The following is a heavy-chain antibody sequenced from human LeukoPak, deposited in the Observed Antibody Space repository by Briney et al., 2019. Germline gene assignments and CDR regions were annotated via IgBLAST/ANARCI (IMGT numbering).Heavy chain of an antibody. CDR3: ARDQGSIVGATGGIDY. V-gene: IGHV1-18*01. Sequence: GASVKVSCKASGYTFTSYGISWVRQAPGQGLEWMGWISAYNGNTNYAQKLQGRVTMTTDTSTSTAYMELRSLRSDDTVVYYCARDQGSIVGATGGIDYWGQGTLVTVSS. D-gene: IGHD1-26*01. J-gene: IGHJ4*02. CDR1: GYTFTSYG. CDR2: ISAYNGNT.